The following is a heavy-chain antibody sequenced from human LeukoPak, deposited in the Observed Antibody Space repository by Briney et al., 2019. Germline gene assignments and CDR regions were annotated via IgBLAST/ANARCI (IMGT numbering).Heavy chain of an antibody. Sequence: ASVKVSCKASGYTFTSYDINWVRQATGQGLEWMGWMNPNSGNTGYAQKFQGRVIMTRNTSISTAYMELSSLRSEDTAVYYCALEGMATLDAFDIWGQGTMVTVSS. CDR3: ALEGMATLDAFDI. CDR2: MNPNSGNT. CDR1: GYTFTSYD. V-gene: IGHV1-8*01. D-gene: IGHD5-24*01. J-gene: IGHJ3*02.